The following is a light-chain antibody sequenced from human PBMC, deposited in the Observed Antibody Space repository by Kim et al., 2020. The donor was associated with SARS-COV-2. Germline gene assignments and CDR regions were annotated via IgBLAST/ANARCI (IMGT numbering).Light chain of an antibody. CDR3: QQYYTTPWT. J-gene: IGKJ1*01. CDR1: QSVLYSSNNKNY. V-gene: IGKV4-1*01. Sequence: ATINCKSSQSVLYSSNNKNYLAWYQQRPGQPPKLLIYWASTRASGVPYRFSGSGSGTDFTLTISSLQAADVAVYYCQQYYTTPWTFGQGTKVEIK. CDR2: WAS.